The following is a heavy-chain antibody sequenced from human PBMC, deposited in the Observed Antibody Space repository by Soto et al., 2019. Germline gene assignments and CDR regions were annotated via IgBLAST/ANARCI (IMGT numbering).Heavy chain of an antibody. V-gene: IGHV1-18*04. D-gene: IGHD6-25*01. Sequence: GAPVKVSCQASGFTFSSYGISWVGQAPGQGLEWMGWISAYNGNTNYAQKLQGRVTMTTDTSTSTAYMELRSLRSDDTAVYYCAREQAAYDAFDIWGQGTMVTVSS. J-gene: IGHJ3*02. CDR1: GFTFSSYG. CDR3: AREQAAYDAFDI. CDR2: ISAYNGNT.